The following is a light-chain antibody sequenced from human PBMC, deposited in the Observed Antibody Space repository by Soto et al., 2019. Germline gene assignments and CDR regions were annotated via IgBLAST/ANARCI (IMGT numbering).Light chain of an antibody. Sequence: DIQMTQSPASLSASVGDRVTITCRASQGIRNFVAWYQQKPGKAPKLLIYAASTLQSGVPSRFSGSGSVTDFTLTINSLQPEDVATYSCQKYSSVPVFGPGIKVEIK. CDR1: QGIRNF. CDR3: QKYSSVPV. J-gene: IGKJ3*01. V-gene: IGKV1-27*01. CDR2: AAS.